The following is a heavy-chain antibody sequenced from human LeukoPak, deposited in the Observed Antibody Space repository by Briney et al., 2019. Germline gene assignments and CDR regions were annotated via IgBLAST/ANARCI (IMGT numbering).Heavy chain of an antibody. CDR1: GGSFSGCY. Sequence: SETLSLTCAVYGGSFSGCYWSWIRQPPGKGLEWIGEINHSGSTNYNPSLKSRVTISVDTSKNQFSLKLSSVTAADTAVYYCARVLSRYHFNYWGRGTLVTVSS. J-gene: IGHJ4*02. CDR3: ARVLSRYHFNY. D-gene: IGHD2/OR15-2a*01. CDR2: INHSGST. V-gene: IGHV4-34*01.